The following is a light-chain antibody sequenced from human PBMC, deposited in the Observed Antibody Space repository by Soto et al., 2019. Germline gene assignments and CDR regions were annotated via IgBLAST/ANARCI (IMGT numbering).Light chain of an antibody. Sequence: EIVLTQSPGTLSLSPGERATLSCRASQSVSSSYFAWYQQKPDQAPRLLIYGASSRATSIPDRFSGSGSGTDFTLTISRLEPEDLAVYYCQQYGSSPRTFGQGTKVDIK. CDR3: QQYGSSPRT. J-gene: IGKJ1*01. CDR1: QSVSSSY. CDR2: GAS. V-gene: IGKV3-20*01.